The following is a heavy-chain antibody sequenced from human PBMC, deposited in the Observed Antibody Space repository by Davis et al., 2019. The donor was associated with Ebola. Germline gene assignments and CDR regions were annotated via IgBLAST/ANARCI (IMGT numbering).Heavy chain of an antibody. CDR3: ARHWPMSRGYRYFDY. J-gene: IGHJ4*02. CDR1: GYSFTSYW. Sequence: GESLKISCKGSGYSFTSYWIAWVRQMPGKGLEWMGIIYAGDSDTRYSPSFEGQVTISVDRSISTAYLQWSSLKASDTAMYYCARHWPMSRGYRYFDYWGQGTLVTVSS. V-gene: IGHV5-51*01. D-gene: IGHD5-12*01. CDR2: IYAGDSDT.